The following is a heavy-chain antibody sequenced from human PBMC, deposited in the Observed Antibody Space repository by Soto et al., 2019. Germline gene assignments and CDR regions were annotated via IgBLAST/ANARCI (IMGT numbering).Heavy chain of an antibody. CDR3: AHRCGITMFRGVIITGFDY. J-gene: IGHJ4*02. D-gene: IGHD3-10*01. Sequence: QITLKESGPTLVKPTQTLTLTCTFSGFSLSTSGVGVGWIRQPPGKALEWLAVIYWDDDKRYSPSLKSRLTMTKDISNNQVVHKMTNMDPVDTATYDCAHRCGITMFRGVIITGFDYWGQGTLVTVSS. CDR1: GFSLSTSGVG. V-gene: IGHV2-5*02. CDR2: IYWDDDK.